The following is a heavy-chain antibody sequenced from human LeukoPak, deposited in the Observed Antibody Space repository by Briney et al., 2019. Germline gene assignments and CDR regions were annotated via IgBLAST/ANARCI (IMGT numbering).Heavy chain of an antibody. Sequence: PGRSLRLSCAASGLTFSSYGMHWVRQAPGKGLEWVAIIWYDGSNKYYADSVKDRFTISRDNSKNTLYLQMNSLRAEDTAVYYCARDLGAVAGKAGPSGWFDPWGQGILVTVSS. CDR2: IWYDGSNK. CDR1: GLTFSSYG. CDR3: ARDLGAVAGKAGPSGWFDP. V-gene: IGHV3-33*01. D-gene: IGHD6-19*01. J-gene: IGHJ5*02.